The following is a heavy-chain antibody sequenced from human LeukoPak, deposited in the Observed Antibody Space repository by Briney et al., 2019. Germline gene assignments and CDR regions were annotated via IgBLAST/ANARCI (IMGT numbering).Heavy chain of an antibody. J-gene: IGHJ4*02. CDR3: ARTTKGVATIDY. CDR1: GFTFNNYW. V-gene: IGHV3-74*01. CDR2: VAPDGTTP. Sequence: GGSLRLSRSASGFTFNNYWMHWVRQAPGKGLVWVSRVAPDGTTPNYADSVKGRFTISRDSAKNTLYLQMDSLRVEDTAVYYCARTTKGVATIDYWGQGTLVTVSS. D-gene: IGHD5-12*01.